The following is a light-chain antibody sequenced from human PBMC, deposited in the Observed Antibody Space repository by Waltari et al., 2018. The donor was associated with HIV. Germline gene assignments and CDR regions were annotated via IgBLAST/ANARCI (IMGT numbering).Light chain of an antibody. V-gene: IGKV3-15*01. J-gene: IGKJ2*01. CDR2: DAS. CDR1: QSISSD. Sequence: EIVMTQSPATLSVSPGERATLSCRASQSISSDLAWYQQRHGQASRLLIYDASTRATGIAARFSCSGSGTEFTLIISSLQSDDFAVYYCQQYINWPPYTFGQGTKLEIK. CDR3: QQYINWPPYT.